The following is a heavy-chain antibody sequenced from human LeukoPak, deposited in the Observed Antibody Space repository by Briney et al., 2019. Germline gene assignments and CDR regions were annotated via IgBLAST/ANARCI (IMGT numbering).Heavy chain of an antibody. CDR3: ARVRYYYDSSGFNWFDP. CDR1: GDSISRSNY. V-gene: IGHV4-4*02. J-gene: IGHJ5*02. Sequence: SETLSLTCAVSGDSISRSNYWSWVRQPPGKGLEWIGETHNSGSTKYNPSLKSRVTISVDTSKNQFSLKLSSVTAADTAVYYCARVRYYYDSSGFNWFDPWGQGTLVTVSS. D-gene: IGHD3-22*01. CDR2: THNSGST.